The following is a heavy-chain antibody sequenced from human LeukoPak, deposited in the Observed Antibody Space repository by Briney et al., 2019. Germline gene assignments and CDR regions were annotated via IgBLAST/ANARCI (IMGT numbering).Heavy chain of an antibody. CDR1: GFTFSRYW. V-gene: IGHV3-7*05. CDR2: IKQDGSEK. CDR3: ARGRDMDV. J-gene: IGHJ6*02. Sequence: PGGSLRLSCAASGFTFSRYWMSWVRQAPGKGLEWVANIKQDGSEKYYVDSVKGRFTVSRDNAKNSVHLEMNCLRAEDTAVYYCARGRDMDVWGQGTTVTVSS.